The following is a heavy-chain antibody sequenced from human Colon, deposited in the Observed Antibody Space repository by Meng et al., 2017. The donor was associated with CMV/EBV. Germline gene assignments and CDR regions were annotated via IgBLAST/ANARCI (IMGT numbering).Heavy chain of an antibody. CDR1: GFTFSSYA. Sequence: LSCAASGFTFSSYAMSWVRQAPGKGLEWVAVIYSGGSSTYYADSVKGRFTISRDNSKNTLYLKMNSLRAEDTAVYYCAKEGASFDYWGQGTLVTVSS. CDR2: IYSGGSST. J-gene: IGHJ4*02. CDR3: AKEGASFDY. V-gene: IGHV3-23*03. D-gene: IGHD3-16*01.